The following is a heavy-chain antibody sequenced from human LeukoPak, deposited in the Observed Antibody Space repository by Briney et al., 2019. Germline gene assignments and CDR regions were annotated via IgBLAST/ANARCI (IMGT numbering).Heavy chain of an antibody. CDR3: ARGIAARRGGAFDI. V-gene: IGHV1-46*01. J-gene: IGHJ3*02. D-gene: IGHD6-6*01. CDR1: GYTFTSYY. Sequence: ASVKVSCKASGYTFTSYYMHWVRQAPGQGLEWMGIINPSGCSTSYAQKFQVRVTMTRDMTTSTVYMELSSLRSEDTAVYYCARGIAARRGGAFDIWGQGTMVTVSS. CDR2: INPSGCST.